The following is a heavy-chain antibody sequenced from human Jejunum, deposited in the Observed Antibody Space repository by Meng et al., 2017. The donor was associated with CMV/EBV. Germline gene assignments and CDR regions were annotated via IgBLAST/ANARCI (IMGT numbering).Heavy chain of an antibody. CDR3: ARVVRGYNGYYSIDY. Sequence: LSFSTYEMTWGRQAPGRGLEWVSYISGSGSAIFYTDSVKGRFTISRDNAKNSLFLQLNSLRAEDTAVYYCARVVRGYNGYYSIDYWGQGTLVTVSS. CDR2: ISGSGSAI. V-gene: IGHV3-48*03. CDR1: LSFSTYE. D-gene: IGHD5-12*01. J-gene: IGHJ4*02.